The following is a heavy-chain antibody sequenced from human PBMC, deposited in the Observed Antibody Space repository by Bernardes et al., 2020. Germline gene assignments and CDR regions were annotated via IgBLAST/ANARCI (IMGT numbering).Heavy chain of an antibody. CDR3: TRQGTIFGVENWFDP. CDR1: GFTFSGSA. V-gene: IGHV3-73*01. J-gene: IGHJ5*02. D-gene: IGHD3-3*01. Sequence: GGSLRLSCAASGFTFSGSAMHWVRQASGKGLEWVGRIRSKANSYATAYAASVKGRFTISRDDSKNTAYLQMNSLKTEDTAVYYCTRQGTIFGVENWFDPWGQGTLVTVSS. CDR2: IRSKANSYAT.